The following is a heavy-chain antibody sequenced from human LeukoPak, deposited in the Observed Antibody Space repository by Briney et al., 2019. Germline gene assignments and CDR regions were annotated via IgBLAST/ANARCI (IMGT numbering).Heavy chain of an antibody. J-gene: IGHJ4*02. Sequence: SETLSLTCTVSGGSISSSSYYWGWIRQPPGKGLEWIGSIYYSGSTYYNPSLKSRVTISVDTSKNQFSLKLSSVTAADTAVYYCARRSSGWFRAFFDYWGQGTLVTVSS. CDR3: ARRSSGWFRAFFDY. CDR1: GGSISSSSYY. D-gene: IGHD6-19*01. CDR2: IYYSGST. V-gene: IGHV4-39*07.